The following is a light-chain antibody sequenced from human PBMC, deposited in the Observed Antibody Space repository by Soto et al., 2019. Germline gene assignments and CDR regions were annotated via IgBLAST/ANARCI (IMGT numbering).Light chain of an antibody. J-gene: IGLJ2*01. CDR1: SSDIGLYNY. Sequence: QSVLTQPPSASGSPGQSVTISCTGTSSDIGLYNYVSWYQQHPGKAPKLMIFEVNKRPSGVPDRFYGSKSGNTASLTVSGLQAEGEAHYYCTSYAGTDNFEVFGGGTKLTVL. CDR2: EVN. V-gene: IGLV2-8*01. CDR3: TSYAGTDNFEV.